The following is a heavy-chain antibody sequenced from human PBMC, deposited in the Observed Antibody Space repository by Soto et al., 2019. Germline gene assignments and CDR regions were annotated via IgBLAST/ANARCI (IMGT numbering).Heavy chain of an antibody. CDR2: IIPIFGTA. J-gene: IGHJ6*02. V-gene: IGHV1-69*01. CDR3: ARDYGVAAAGRYYYGMDV. D-gene: IGHD6-13*01. CDR1: GGTFSSYA. Sequence: QVQLVQSGAEVKKPGSSVKVSCKASGGTFSSYAISWVRQAPGQGLEWMGGIIPIFGTANYAQKFQGRVTITADESTSTAYMELSSLRSEDTAVYYCARDYGVAAAGRYYYGMDVWGQGTTVTVSS.